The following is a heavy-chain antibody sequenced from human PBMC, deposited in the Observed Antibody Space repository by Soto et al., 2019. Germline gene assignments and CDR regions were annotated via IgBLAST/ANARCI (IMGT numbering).Heavy chain of an antibody. CDR2: ILYDGSKK. V-gene: IGHV3-30*18. CDR3: VKDGSSGWPYFDDMDV. Sequence: GGSLRLSCAASGFTFSSYGMHWVRQAPGKGLEWVAVILYDGSKKYYADSVKGRFTISRDNSKNTLYLQMSSLRAEDTALYYCVKDGSSGWPYFDDMDVCGQGTTVTVSS. CDR1: GFTFSSYG. D-gene: IGHD6-19*01. J-gene: IGHJ6*02.